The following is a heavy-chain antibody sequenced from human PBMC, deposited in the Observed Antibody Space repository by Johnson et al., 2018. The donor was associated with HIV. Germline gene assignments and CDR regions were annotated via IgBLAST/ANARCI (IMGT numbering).Heavy chain of an antibody. Sequence: VKLVESGGGLVKPGGSLRLSCAVSTFTFSDYYMRWIRQAPGKGLEWVANIKQDGSEKYYVDSVKGRFTISRDNAKNSLYLQMNSLRAEDTAVYYCAKSGLFVLVVYAPDVLDIWGQGTMVTVSS. CDR1: TFTFSDYY. CDR3: AKSGLFVLVVYAPDVLDI. J-gene: IGHJ3*02. V-gene: IGHV3-7*01. D-gene: IGHD2-8*02. CDR2: IKQDGSEK.